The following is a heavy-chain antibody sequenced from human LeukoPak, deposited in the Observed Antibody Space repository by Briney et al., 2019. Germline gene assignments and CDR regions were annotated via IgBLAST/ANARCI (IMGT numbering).Heavy chain of an antibody. CDR2: INRDGSDT. V-gene: IGHV3-74*01. Sequence: GGSLRLSCAASGFTFNSYYMNWVRQAPGKGLVWVSRINRDGSDTIYADSVKGLFTISRDNAKNTLFLQMNSLRAEDTAVYYCAREDFGVDYWGQGTLVTVSS. J-gene: IGHJ4*02. CDR1: GFTFNSYY. D-gene: IGHD3-10*01. CDR3: AREDFGVDY.